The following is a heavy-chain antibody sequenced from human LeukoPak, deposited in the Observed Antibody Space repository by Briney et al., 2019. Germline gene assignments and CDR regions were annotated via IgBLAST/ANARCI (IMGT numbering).Heavy chain of an antibody. D-gene: IGHD1-1*01. CDR2: ISGSGDTT. Sequence: GGSLRLSCAGSGFIFSTYAMTWVRQAPEKGLEWVSGISGSGDTTYYADSVKGRFTISRDNSKNTLYLQMSSLRAEDTAVYYCAKDASNYFWYFDLWGRGTLVTVSS. CDR1: GFIFSTYA. CDR3: AKDASNYFWYFDL. J-gene: IGHJ2*01. V-gene: IGHV3-23*01.